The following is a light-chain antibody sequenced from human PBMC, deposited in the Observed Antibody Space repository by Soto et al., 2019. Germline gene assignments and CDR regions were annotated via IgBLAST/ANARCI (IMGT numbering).Light chain of an antibody. Sequence: DIVMTQSPATLSVSPGERATLSCRASQSVSSNLAWYQQKPGQAPRLLIYGASTRATGIPARFSGSGSGTEFTLTISSLQSEDFAVYYCQQYNNWPLFGQGTKVDIK. J-gene: IGKJ1*01. CDR2: GAS. CDR3: QQYNNWPL. CDR1: QSVSSN. V-gene: IGKV3-15*01.